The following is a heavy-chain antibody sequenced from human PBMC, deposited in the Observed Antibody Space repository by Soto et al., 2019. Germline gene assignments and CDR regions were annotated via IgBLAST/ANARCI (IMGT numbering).Heavy chain of an antibody. V-gene: IGHV4-34*01. CDR2: INHSGGT. J-gene: IGHJ6*02. CDR1: GGSFSGYH. D-gene: IGHD3-10*01. Sequence: PSETLSLTCAVYGGSFSGYHWSWIRQPPGKGLEWIGEINHSGGTNYNPSLKSRVTISVDTSKNQFSLHLYSVTAADKAVYYCARRGSGSYRYYYGLDVWGQGNTVTVSS. CDR3: ARRGSGSYRYYYGLDV.